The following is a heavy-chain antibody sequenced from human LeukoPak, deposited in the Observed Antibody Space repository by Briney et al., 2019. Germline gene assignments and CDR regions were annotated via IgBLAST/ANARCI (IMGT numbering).Heavy chain of an antibody. CDR1: GFTFSSYE. CDR2: ISSSGSTI. Sequence: PGGSLRLSCAASGFTFSSYEMNWVRQAPGKGLEWVSYISSSGSTIYYADSVKGRFTISRGNAKNSLYLQMNSLRAEDTAVYYCARDGSGYPPDYWGQGTLVTVSS. D-gene: IGHD3-22*01. V-gene: IGHV3-48*03. J-gene: IGHJ4*02. CDR3: ARDGSGYPPDY.